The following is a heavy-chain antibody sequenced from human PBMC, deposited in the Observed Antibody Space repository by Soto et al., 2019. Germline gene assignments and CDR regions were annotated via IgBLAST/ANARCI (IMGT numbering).Heavy chain of an antibody. V-gene: IGHV4-30-4*01. CDR1: GCSISSGYFY. CDR3: ARKYYYGSGSLGFDY. D-gene: IGHD3-10*01. CDR2: IYYSGST. J-gene: IGHJ4*02. Sequence: PSGALSLTCAVSGCSISSGYFYWGWIPPAPGKGLEWIGYIYYSGSTYYNPSLKSRVTISVDTSKNQFSLKLSSVTAADTAVYYCARKYYYGSGSLGFDYWGQGTLVTVSS.